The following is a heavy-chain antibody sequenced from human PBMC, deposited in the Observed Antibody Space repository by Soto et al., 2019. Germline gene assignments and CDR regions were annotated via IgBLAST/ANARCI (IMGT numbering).Heavy chain of an antibody. Sequence: QVDLEQSGGEVKKPGASVKVSCKASGYIFSKYGISWVRQAPGQGLQWIGWIGADNGDTNYAQKSQGRVPLTRDASATTAFMELRSLRSDDTAVYYCARDAPHYNDSSLIAFDMWGQGTMVIVSS. J-gene: IGHJ3*02. CDR3: ARDAPHYNDSSLIAFDM. D-gene: IGHD3-22*01. CDR2: IGADNGDT. CDR1: GYIFSKYG. V-gene: IGHV1-18*01.